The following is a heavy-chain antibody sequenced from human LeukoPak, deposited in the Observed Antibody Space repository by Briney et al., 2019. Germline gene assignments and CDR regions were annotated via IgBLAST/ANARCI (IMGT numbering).Heavy chain of an antibody. CDR2: IHYDGTNE. Sequence: GGSLRLSCAASGFTFSSYGMHWVRQAPGKGLVWVAFIHYDGTNEYYADSVKGRFTISRDNFKNTLYLQMNSLRVEDTALYYCVNSGFDPWGQGTLVTVSS. J-gene: IGHJ5*02. V-gene: IGHV3-30*02. D-gene: IGHD3-10*01. CDR1: GFTFSSYG. CDR3: VNSGFDP.